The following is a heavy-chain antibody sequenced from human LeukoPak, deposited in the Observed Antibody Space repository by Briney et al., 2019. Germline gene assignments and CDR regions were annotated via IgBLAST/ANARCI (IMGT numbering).Heavy chain of an antibody. CDR3: ARDAGKVPAAGFAY. D-gene: IGHD2-2*01. CDR2: IWYDGSNK. V-gene: IGHV3-33*01. CDR1: GFTFSSYG. Sequence: GRSLRLSCAASGFTFSSYGMHWVRQAPGKGLEWVAVIWYDGSNKYYADSVKGRFTISRDNSKNTLYLQMNSLRAEDTAVYYCARDAGKVPAAGFAYWGQGTLVTVSS. J-gene: IGHJ4*02.